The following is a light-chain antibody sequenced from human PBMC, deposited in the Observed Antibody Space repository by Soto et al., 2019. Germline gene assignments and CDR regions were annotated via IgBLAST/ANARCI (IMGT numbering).Light chain of an antibody. Sequence: DIQMTQSPSTLSASVGDRVTITCRASQTMYTWLAWYQQKPGKAPKLLIYKASNLESGVPSRFSGSGSGTEFTLTISSLQPDDFATYFCQQYNSFPSTFGQGTKLEIK. V-gene: IGKV1-5*03. CDR1: QTMYTW. CDR2: KAS. J-gene: IGKJ2*01. CDR3: QQYNSFPST.